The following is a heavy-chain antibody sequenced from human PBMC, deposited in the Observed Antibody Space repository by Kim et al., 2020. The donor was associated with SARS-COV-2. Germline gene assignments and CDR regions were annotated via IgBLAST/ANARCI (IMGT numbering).Heavy chain of an antibody. J-gene: IGHJ4*02. CDR1: GGTFSSYA. CDR2: IIPIFGTA. D-gene: IGHD3-22*01. CDR3: ARAPGDYYDSSGYPLASVYFDY. V-gene: IGHV1-69*13. Sequence: SVKVSCKASGGTFSSYAISWVRQAPGQGLEWMGGIIPIFGTANYAQKFQGRVTITADESTSTAYMELSSLRSEDTAVYYCARAPGDYYDSSGYPLASVYFDYWGQGTLVTVSS.